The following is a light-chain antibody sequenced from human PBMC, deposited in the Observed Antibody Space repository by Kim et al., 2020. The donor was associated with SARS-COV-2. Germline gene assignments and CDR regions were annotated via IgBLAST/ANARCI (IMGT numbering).Light chain of an antibody. CDR2: GAS. CDR3: QQYSHWPLT. J-gene: IGKJ4*01. Sequence: VSPGERATLSCRASQSVSSDLAWYQQKPGQAPRLLIYGASTRATGIPARFSGSGSGTEFTLTISSLQSEDFAVYYCQQYSHWPLTFGGGTKVDIK. V-gene: IGKV3-15*01. CDR1: QSVSSD.